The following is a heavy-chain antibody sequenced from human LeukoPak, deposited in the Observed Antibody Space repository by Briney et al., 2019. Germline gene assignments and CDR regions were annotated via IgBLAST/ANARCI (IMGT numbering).Heavy chain of an antibody. Sequence: GASVKVSCKASGYTFTDYYMHWVRQAPGQGLELMGWINPNSGGTNSAQKFQGRVTMTRDTSITTAYLELSSLRSDDTAMYYCARADCSSTSCYTYPIDYWGQGTLVIVSS. CDR2: INPNSGGT. J-gene: IGHJ4*02. CDR1: GYTFTDYY. V-gene: IGHV1-2*02. CDR3: ARADCSSTSCYTYPIDY. D-gene: IGHD2-2*02.